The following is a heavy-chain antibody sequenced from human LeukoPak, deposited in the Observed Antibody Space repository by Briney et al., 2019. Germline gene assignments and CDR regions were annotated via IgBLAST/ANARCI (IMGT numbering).Heavy chain of an antibody. CDR3: AKQYCTSTSCYNYFDS. Sequence: GGSLRLSCAASGFTFSSYTMSWVRQAPGKGLEWVSTITTSDGNTYYADSVKGRFTVSRDNSKNTLYLQMNSLRAEDTAVYYCAKQYCTSTSCYNYFDSWGQGTLVTVSS. J-gene: IGHJ4*02. CDR2: ITTSDGNT. V-gene: IGHV3-23*01. D-gene: IGHD2-2*02. CDR1: GFTFSSYT.